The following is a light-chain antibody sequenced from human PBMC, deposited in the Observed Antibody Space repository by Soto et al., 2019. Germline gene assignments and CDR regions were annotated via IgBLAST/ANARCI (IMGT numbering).Light chain of an antibody. V-gene: IGKV1-5*03. CDR2: KAT. CDR3: QHRGT. CDR1: QSISSW. J-gene: IGKJ1*01. Sequence: DIQMTQSPSTLSASVGDRVTITCRASQSISSWLAWYKQKPWKVPKLLVYKATSVESGVPSRLSGSGSGTEFTRTISSLHPDDFATYYCQHRGTFGHGTKVEIK.